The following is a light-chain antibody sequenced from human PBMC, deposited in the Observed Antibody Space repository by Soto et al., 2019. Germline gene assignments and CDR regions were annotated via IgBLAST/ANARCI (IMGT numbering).Light chain of an antibody. CDR3: QQYGSSST. J-gene: IGKJ5*01. V-gene: IGKV3-20*01. CDR1: QTISSSS. CDR2: GAS. Sequence: IVFSQSPCTLSLSPGERATLSCRASQTISSSSLAWYQQKGGQAPRLLIYGASSRATGIPDRFSGSGSGTDFTLTISRLEPDDFAVYYCQQYGSSSTFGQGTRLEI.